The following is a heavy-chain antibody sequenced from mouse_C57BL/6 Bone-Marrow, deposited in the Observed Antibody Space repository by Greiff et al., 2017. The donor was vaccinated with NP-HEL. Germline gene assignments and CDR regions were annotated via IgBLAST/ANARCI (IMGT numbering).Heavy chain of an antibody. CDR3: AREGGPSWFAY. J-gene: IGHJ3*01. V-gene: IGHV3-6*01. CDR1: GYSITSGYY. Sequence: EVKLQESGPGLVKPSQSLSLTCSVTGYSITSGYYWNWIRQFPGNKLEWMGYISYDGSNNYNPSLKNRISITRDTSKNQFFLKLNSVTTEDTATYYCAREGGPSWFAYWGQGTLVTVSA. D-gene: IGHD3-3*01. CDR2: ISYDGSN.